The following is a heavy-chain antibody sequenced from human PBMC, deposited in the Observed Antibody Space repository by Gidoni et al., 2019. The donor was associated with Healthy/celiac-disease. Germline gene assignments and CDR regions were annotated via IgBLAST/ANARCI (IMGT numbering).Heavy chain of an antibody. V-gene: IGHV3-7*01. D-gene: IGHD3-22*01. CDR2: IKQDGSEK. Sequence: EVQLVESGGGLVQPGGSLRLSCAASGFTFSSYWMSWVRQAPGKGLEWVANIKQDGSEKYYVDSVKGRFTISRDNAKNSLYLQMNSLRAEDTAVYYCARDAGVYDSSGYYYGYYYYYYMDVWGKGTTVTVSS. J-gene: IGHJ6*03. CDR3: ARDAGVYDSSGYYYGYYYYYYMDV. CDR1: GFTFSSYW.